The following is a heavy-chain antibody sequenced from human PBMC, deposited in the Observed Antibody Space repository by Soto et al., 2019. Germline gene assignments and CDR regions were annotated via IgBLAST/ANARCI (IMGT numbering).Heavy chain of an antibody. J-gene: IGHJ6*02. V-gene: IGHV4-59*01. CDR1: GGSISSYY. CDR2: IYYSGST. D-gene: IGHD3-22*01. CDR3: ARDTSYYYDLNPGSGMDV. Sequence: PSETLSLTCTVSGGSISSYYWSWIRQPPGKGLEWIGYIYYSGSTNYNPSLKSRVTISVDTSKNQFSLKLSSVTAADTAVYYCARDTSYYYDLNPGSGMDVWGQGTTVTVSS.